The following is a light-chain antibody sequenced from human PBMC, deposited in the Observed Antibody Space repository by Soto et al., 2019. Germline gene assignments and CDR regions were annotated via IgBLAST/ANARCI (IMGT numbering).Light chain of an antibody. CDR3: YSYAGNSEV. V-gene: IGLV2-23*02. CDR1: SGDVGSYNL. J-gene: IGLJ1*01. Sequence: QSALTQPASVSGSPGQSITIPCTGTSGDVGSYNLVSWYQQHPGKAPKLLIYEVTERPSGVSNRFSGSKSGNTASLTISGLQPDDEADYYCYSYAGNSEVFGTGTQLTVL. CDR2: EVT.